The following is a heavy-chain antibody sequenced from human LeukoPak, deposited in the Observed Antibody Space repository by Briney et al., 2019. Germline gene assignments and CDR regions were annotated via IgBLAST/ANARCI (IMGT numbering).Heavy chain of an antibody. CDR2: IYHSGST. CDR1: GGSISSGGYS. D-gene: IGHD6-13*01. Sequence: PSQTLSLTCAVSGGSISSGGYSWSWIRRPPGKGLEWIGYIYHSGSTYYNPSLKSRVTITVDRSKNQFSLKLSSVTAADTAVYYCARLVAATGNFDYWGQGTLVTVSS. J-gene: IGHJ4*02. CDR3: ARLVAATGNFDY. V-gene: IGHV4-30-2*01.